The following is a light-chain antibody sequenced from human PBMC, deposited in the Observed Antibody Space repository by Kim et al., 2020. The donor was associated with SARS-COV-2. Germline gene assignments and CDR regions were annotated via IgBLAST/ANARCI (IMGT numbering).Light chain of an antibody. V-gene: IGLV3-21*04. CDR2: YNS. J-gene: IGLJ3*02. Sequence: SYELTQPPSVSVAPGKAASITCGGNNIGSQSVHWYQQKPGQAPVLVIYYNSDRPSGIPERFSGSNSGNTATLTISRVEAGDEADYYCQVWDSGSDHLVFG. CDR3: QVWDSGSDHLV. CDR1: NIGSQS.